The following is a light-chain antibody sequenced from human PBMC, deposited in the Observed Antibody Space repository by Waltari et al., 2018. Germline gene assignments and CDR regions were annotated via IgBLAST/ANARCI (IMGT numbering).Light chain of an antibody. CDR2: AAS. Sequence: DIQMTQSTYSLSESVGERVTITCRGSQNINTSLNWYQQKTGKAPRLLIYAASSLHSGVPWRFSGSDLGTDFTLTISNLQPEDFATYFCQQSYSLPHTFGQGTKLEIK. CDR3: QQSYSLPHT. J-gene: IGKJ2*01. V-gene: IGKV1-39*01. CDR1: QNINTS.